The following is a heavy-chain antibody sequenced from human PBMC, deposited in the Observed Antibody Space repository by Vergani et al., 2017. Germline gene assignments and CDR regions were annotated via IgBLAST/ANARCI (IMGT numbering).Heavy chain of an antibody. V-gene: IGHV3-30-3*01. CDR1: GFTFSSYA. CDR3: ARDGGDGYNSESDYYYYYMDV. D-gene: IGHD5-24*01. Sequence: QVQLVESGGGVVQPGRSLRLSCAASGFTFSSYAMHWVRQAPGKGLEWVAVISYDGSNKYYADSVKGRFTISRDNSKNTLYLQMNSLRAEDTGVYYCARDGGDGYNSESDYYYYYMDVWGKGTTVTVSS. CDR2: ISYDGSNK. J-gene: IGHJ6*03.